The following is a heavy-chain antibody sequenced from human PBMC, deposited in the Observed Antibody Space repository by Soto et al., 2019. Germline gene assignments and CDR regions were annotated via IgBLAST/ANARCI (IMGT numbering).Heavy chain of an antibody. CDR1: GGTFSSYA. V-gene: IGHV1-69*13. J-gene: IGHJ6*02. CDR3: ATSYSSRALYYYYHGMDV. Sequence: SVKVSCKASGGTFSSYAISWVRQAPGQGLEWMGGIIPIFGTANYAQKFQGRVTITADESTSTAYMELSSLRSEDTAVYYCATSYSSRALYYYYHGMDVWGQGTTVTVSS. CDR2: IIPIFGTA. D-gene: IGHD6-13*01.